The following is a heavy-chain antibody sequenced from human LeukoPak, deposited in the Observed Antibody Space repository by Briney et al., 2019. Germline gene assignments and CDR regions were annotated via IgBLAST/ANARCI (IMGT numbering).Heavy chain of an antibody. CDR1: GFTVSSNS. V-gene: IGHV3-66*01. CDR3: AREEALPN. CDR2: SYTDGST. J-gene: IGHJ4*02. Sequence: PGGSLRLSCRAFGFTVSSNSMTWVRQAPGKGLAWVSVSYTDGSTYYADSVKGRFTISRDNSKNTLFLQMNSLRAEDTALYYCAREEALPNWGQGTLVTVSS.